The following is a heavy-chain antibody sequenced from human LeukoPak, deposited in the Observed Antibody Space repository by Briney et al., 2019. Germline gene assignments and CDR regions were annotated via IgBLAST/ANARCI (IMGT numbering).Heavy chain of an antibody. Sequence: ASVKVSCKASGYTFTSYYMHWVRQAPGQGLEWMGIINPSGGSTSYAQKFQGRVTLTRDTSISTAYMELSRLRFDDTAVYFCARDLRITIFGGLPWGQGTLVTVSS. D-gene: IGHD3-3*01. CDR1: GYTFTSYY. CDR2: INPSGGST. J-gene: IGHJ5*02. V-gene: IGHV1-46*01. CDR3: ARDLRITIFGGLP.